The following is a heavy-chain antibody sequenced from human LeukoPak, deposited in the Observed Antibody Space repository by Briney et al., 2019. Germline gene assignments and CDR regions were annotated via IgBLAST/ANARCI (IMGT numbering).Heavy chain of an antibody. CDR2: INPNSGFT. CDR1: GYPFTGYY. V-gene: IGHV1-2*02. Sequence: ASVKVSCKASGYPFTGYYLHWVRQAPGQGLEWMGWINPNSGFTNYAQKFQGRVTMTRDTSISTAYMELSRLRSDDTAVYYCARDFVVVPAAMKEPSMLGSSWGDDAFDIWGQGTMVTVSS. D-gene: IGHD2-2*01. CDR3: ARDFVVVPAAMKEPSMLGSSWGDDAFDI. J-gene: IGHJ3*02.